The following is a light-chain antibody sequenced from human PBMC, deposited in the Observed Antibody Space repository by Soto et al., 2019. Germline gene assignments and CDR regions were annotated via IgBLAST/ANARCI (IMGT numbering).Light chain of an antibody. CDR2: DVS. CDR1: SSDVGSYNY. V-gene: IGLV2-11*01. CDR3: CSYSGSDSLL. J-gene: IGLJ2*01. Sequence: QSALTQPRSVSRSPGESVTISCSGTSSDVGSYNYVSWYQQYPGKAPKVMIYDVSERPSEVPVRFSGSKSGNTASLTISGLQAEDEAEYFCCSYSGSDSLLFGGGTKVTVL.